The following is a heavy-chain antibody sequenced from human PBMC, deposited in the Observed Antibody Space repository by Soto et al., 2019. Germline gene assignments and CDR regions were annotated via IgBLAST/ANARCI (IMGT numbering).Heavy chain of an antibody. CDR2: IRSKANSYAT. D-gene: IGHD4-17*01. Sequence: EVQLVESGGGLVQPGGSLKLSCAASGFTFSGSAMHWVRQASGKGLEWVGRIRSKANSYATAYAASVKGRFTISRDDSKNTAYLQMNSLKTEDAAVYYCTRHPDYGDYGNYWGQGTLVTVSS. V-gene: IGHV3-73*01. CDR3: TRHPDYGDYGNY. CDR1: GFTFSGSA. J-gene: IGHJ4*02.